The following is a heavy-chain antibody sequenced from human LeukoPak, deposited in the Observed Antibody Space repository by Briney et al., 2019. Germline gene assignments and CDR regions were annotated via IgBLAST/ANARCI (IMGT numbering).Heavy chain of an antibody. J-gene: IGHJ5*02. CDR2: ISASSSSI. D-gene: IGHD1-26*01. CDR1: GLTFNTYS. V-gene: IGHV3-48*04. CDR3: ARRSGSYHWFDP. Sequence: GGSLRLSCAAAGLTFNTYSMNWVRQAPGKGLEWVSYISASSSSIYYADSVKGRFTISRDNDKNSLYLQMNSLRVEDTAVYYCARRSGSYHWFDPWGQGTLVTVSS.